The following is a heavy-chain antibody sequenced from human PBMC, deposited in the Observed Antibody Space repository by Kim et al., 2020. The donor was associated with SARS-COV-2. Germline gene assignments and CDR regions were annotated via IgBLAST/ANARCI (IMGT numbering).Heavy chain of an antibody. CDR1: GGSISSGSYY. D-gene: IGHD3-10*01. CDR2: IYTSGST. J-gene: IGHJ6*02. V-gene: IGHV4-61*02. Sequence: SETLSLTCTVSGGSISSGSYYWSWIRQPAGKGLEWIGRIYTSGSTNYNPSLKSRVTISVDTSKNQFSLKLSSVTAADTAVYYCASQSITMVRGVMVDVWGQGTTVTVSS. CDR3: ASQSITMVRGVMVDV.